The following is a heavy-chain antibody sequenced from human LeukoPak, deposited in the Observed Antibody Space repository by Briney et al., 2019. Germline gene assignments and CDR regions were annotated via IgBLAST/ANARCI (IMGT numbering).Heavy chain of an antibody. CDR3: GRSPGRFSMKVGSPLDYGMDV. Sequence: PGGSLRLSCAASGFTFSSYGMHWVRQAPGKGLEWVAVIWYDGSNKYYADSVKGRFIVSRDNFKNTLYLQMNSLRAEDTAVYHCGRSPGRFSMKVGSPLDYGMDVWGQGTTVTVFS. J-gene: IGHJ6*02. V-gene: IGHV3-33*01. CDR1: GFTFSSYG. CDR2: IWYDGSNK. D-gene: IGHD3-22*01.